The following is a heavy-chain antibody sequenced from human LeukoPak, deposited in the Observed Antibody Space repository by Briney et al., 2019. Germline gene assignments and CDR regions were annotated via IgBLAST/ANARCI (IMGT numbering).Heavy chain of an antibody. CDR2: IYSGDRT. CDR1: GLSVRGSY. D-gene: IGHD6-13*01. J-gene: IGHJ4*02. CDR3: TRDLTGSTWSENDY. Sequence: GGSLGLSCVASGLSVRGSYMSWVRQAPGKGLEWVSVIYSGDRTYYADSVKGRFTISRDTSKNTLYPQMNNLRADDTAMYYCTRDLTGSTWSENDYWGQGTLVTISS. V-gene: IGHV3-53*01.